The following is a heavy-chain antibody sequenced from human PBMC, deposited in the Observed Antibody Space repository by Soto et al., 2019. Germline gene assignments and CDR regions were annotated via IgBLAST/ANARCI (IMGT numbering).Heavy chain of an antibody. Sequence: ASQKLSCKGSGYNYASYWMGWVRQMPGKGLEWMGIIYPGDSDTRYSQSLQGQVTFSADKSISTAYLQWTSLKASDTAMYYCARYDTSGYFRFEYWGQGTLVTVSS. V-gene: IGHV5-51*01. CDR1: GYNYASYW. CDR3: ARYDTSGYFRFEY. D-gene: IGHD3-22*01. CDR2: IYPGDSDT. J-gene: IGHJ4*01.